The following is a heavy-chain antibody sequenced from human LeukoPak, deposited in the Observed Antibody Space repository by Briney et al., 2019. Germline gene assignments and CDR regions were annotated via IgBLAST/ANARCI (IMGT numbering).Heavy chain of an antibody. CDR1: GFTFDDYA. Sequence: GGSLKLSCAASGFTFDDYAMHWVRQAPGKGLEWVSGISWNSGSIGYADSVKGRFTISRDNAKNSLYLQMNSLRVEDTALYYCAKETHSSGTSDYWGQGTLVTVSS. V-gene: IGHV3-9*01. D-gene: IGHD3-22*01. CDR3: AKETHSSGTSDY. J-gene: IGHJ4*02. CDR2: ISWNSGSI.